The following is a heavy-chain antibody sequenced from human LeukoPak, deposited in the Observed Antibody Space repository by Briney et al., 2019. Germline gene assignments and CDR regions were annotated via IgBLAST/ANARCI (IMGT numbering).Heavy chain of an antibody. CDR3: ACPQYSSSSFDY. D-gene: IGHD6-13*01. J-gene: IGHJ4*02. Sequence: SETLSLTCAVYGGSFSGYYWSWIRQPPGKGLEWIGEINHSGSTNYNPSLKSRVTISVDTSKNQFSLKLSSVTAADTAVYYCACPQYSSSSFDYWGQGTLVTVSS. CDR1: GGSFSGYY. V-gene: IGHV4-34*01. CDR2: INHSGST.